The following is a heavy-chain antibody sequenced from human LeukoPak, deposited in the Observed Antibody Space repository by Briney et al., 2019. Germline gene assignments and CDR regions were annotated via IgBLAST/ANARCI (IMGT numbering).Heavy chain of an antibody. CDR3: ARDLTGYYTGGSSY. D-gene: IGHD3/OR15-3a*01. CDR2: IYSGGRT. J-gene: IGHJ4*02. V-gene: IGHV3-53*01. CDR1: GFTVSSNY. Sequence: GGSLRLSCAASGFTVSSNYMSWVRQAPGKGLEWVSVIYSGGRTYYADSVKGRFTISRDNSKNTLYLQMNSLRAEDTAVYYCARDLTGYYTGGSSYWGQGTLVTVSS.